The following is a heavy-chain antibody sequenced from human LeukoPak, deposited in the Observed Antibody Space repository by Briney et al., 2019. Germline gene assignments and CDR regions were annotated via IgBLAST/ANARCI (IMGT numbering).Heavy chain of an antibody. CDR2: FDPENAEI. CDR1: GNTLRELP. D-gene: IGHD3-3*01. J-gene: IGHJ4*02. CDR3: ATRGSDFWSGFDY. V-gene: IGHV1-24*01. Sequence: AASVKVSCKLSGNTLRELPIQWVRQAGGKGLEWMAGFDPENAEIVYAQKFQGRVTMTEDTSTNTAYMELTSLTSDDTALYYCATRGSDFWSGFDYWGQGTHLTVSS.